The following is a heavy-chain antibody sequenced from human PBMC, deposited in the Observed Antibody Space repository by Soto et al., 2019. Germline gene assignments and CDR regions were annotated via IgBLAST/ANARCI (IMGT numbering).Heavy chain of an antibody. D-gene: IGHD2-15*01. CDR2: INPNSGGT. J-gene: IGHJ6*02. V-gene: IGHV1-2*04. Sequence: ASVKVSCKASGYPFTGYYMHWVRQAPGQGLEWMGWINPNSGGTNYAQKFQGWVTMTRDTSISTAYMELSRLRSDDTAVYYCARGRRWQQFYYYYYGMDVWGQGTTVTVSS. CDR1: GYPFTGYY. CDR3: ARGRRWQQFYYYYYGMDV.